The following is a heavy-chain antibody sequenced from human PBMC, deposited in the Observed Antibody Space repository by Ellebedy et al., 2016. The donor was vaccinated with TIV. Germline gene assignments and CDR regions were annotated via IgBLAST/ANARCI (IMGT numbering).Heavy chain of an antibody. J-gene: IGHJ5*02. Sequence: GGSLRLXCAASGFTFSSNSMNWVRQAPGKGLEWVSSISTTSTYIYYADSVKGRFTISRDNAKKSLYLQMNSLRVEDTAVYYCARSWFDPWGQGTLVTVSS. V-gene: IGHV3-21*01. CDR2: ISTTSTYI. CDR1: GFTFSSNS. CDR3: ARSWFDP.